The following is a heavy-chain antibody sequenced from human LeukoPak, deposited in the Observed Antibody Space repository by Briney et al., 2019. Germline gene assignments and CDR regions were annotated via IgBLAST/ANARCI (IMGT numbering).Heavy chain of an antibody. CDR2: IYYSGST. CDR1: GGSISSSSYY. Sequence: SETLSLTCTVSGGSISSSSYYWGWIRQPPGKGLEWIGSIYYSGSTYYNPSLESRVTISVDTSKNQFSLKLSSVTAADTAVYYCASRDNSGSYPGPGDYWGQGTLVTVSS. V-gene: IGHV4-39*01. J-gene: IGHJ4*02. D-gene: IGHD1-26*01. CDR3: ASRDNSGSYPGPGDY.